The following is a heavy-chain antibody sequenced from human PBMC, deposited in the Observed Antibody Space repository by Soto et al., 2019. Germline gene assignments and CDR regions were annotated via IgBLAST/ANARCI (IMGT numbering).Heavy chain of an antibody. Sequence: PSETLSLTCAVSGASINYYYWNWIRQSPGKGLEWIGYIQDSGATKYNPSLESRVTISVDTSKNQFSLNLSSVTAADTAVYYCAREGGGLVGFYYYYMDGWGKGTSVTV. CDR3: AREGGGLVGFYYYYMDG. J-gene: IGHJ6*03. V-gene: IGHV4-4*08. CDR1: GASINYYY. D-gene: IGHD6-6*01. CDR2: IQDSGAT.